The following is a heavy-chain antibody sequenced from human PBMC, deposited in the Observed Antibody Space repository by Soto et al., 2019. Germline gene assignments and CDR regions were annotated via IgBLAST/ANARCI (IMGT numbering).Heavy chain of an antibody. CDR2: IYYSGST. CDR3: ARWSGQQLVPRGNRFDP. D-gene: IGHD6-13*01. CDR1: GGSISSYY. Sequence: SEPLSLTCTVSGGSISSYYWSWIRQPPGKGLEWIGYIYYSGSTNYNPSLKSRVTISVDTSKNQFSLKLSSVTAADTAVYYCARWSGQQLVPRGNRFDPWGQGTLVTAPQ. J-gene: IGHJ5*02. V-gene: IGHV4-59*01.